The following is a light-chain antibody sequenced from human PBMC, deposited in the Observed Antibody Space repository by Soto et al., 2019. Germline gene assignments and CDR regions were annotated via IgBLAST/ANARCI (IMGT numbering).Light chain of an antibody. CDR1: GSDVGRYNY. CDR2: QVS. V-gene: IGLV2-14*01. J-gene: IGLJ3*02. CDR3: SSYTPSSTWV. Sequence: QSALTQPASVSGSPGQSITISCTGTGSDVGRYNYVSWYQQYPGKVPKLMIYQVSNRPSGVPIRFSGAKSGDTASLTISGRQAGDEADYYCSSYTPSSTWVFGGGTKLTVL.